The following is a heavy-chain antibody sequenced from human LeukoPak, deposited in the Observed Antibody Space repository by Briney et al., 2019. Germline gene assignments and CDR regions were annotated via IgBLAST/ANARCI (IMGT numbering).Heavy chain of an antibody. CDR3: ARLGPSFMVRGATDAFDI. CDR1: GASISNLY. D-gene: IGHD3-10*01. V-gene: IGHV4-4*07. J-gene: IGHJ3*02. Sequence: SETLSLTCTVSGASISNLYLSWIRQPAGKGLEWIGRLYDNGSTNYNPSLKSRVTMSVDTSTNQFSLKLSSVTAADTAVYYCARLGPSFMVRGATDAFDIWGQGTMVTVSS. CDR2: LYDNGST.